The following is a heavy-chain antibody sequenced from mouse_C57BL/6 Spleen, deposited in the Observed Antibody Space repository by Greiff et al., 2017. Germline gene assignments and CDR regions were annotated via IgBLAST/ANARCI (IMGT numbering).Heavy chain of an antibody. V-gene: IGHV14-4*01. Sequence: EVQLQQSGAELVRPGASVKLSCKASGFNFKDDYMHWVKQRPEQGLEWIGWIDPENGDTEYASKFQGKATITADTSSNTAYLQLSSLTSEDTAVYYCTATGTGAYWGQGTLVTVSA. CDR3: TATGTGAY. J-gene: IGHJ3*01. CDR1: GFNFKDDY. D-gene: IGHD4-1*01. CDR2: IDPENGDT.